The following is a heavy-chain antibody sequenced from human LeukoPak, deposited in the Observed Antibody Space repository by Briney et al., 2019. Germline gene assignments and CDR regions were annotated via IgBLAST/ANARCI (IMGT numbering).Heavy chain of an antibody. D-gene: IGHD4-17*01. J-gene: IGHJ4*02. CDR2: SIPILGIA. CDR1: GGNFNSYA. CDR3: ARGDYGDYPVLY. V-gene: IGHV1-69*04. Sequence: GASVKVSCKASGGNFNSYAISWVRQAPGQGLEWMGRSIPILGIANYAQKFQGRVTITADKSTNTAYLELSSLRSEDTAVYYCARGDYGDYPVLYWGQGTLVTVSS.